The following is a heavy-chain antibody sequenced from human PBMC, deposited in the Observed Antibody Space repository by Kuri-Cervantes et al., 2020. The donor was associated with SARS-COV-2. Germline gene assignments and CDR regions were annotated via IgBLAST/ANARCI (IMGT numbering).Heavy chain of an antibody. V-gene: IGHV3-74*01. Sequence: GESLNISCAASGFTFSSYSMNWVRQAPGKGLVWVSRINPDGSYTNNADSVKGRFTLSRDNAKNMLFLQMNSLRAEDTAVYYCVRDGDHWNFDYWGQGTLVTVSS. D-gene: IGHD1-1*01. CDR3: VRDGDHWNFDY. CDR1: GFTFSSYS. CDR2: INPDGSYT. J-gene: IGHJ4*02.